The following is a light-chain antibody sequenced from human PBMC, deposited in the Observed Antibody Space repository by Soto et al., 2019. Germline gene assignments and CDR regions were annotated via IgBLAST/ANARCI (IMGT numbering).Light chain of an antibody. CDR2: GAS. CDR1: EDIRTS. Sequence: DIQMTQSPSSLSASVGARVSITCQASEDIRTSLSWFQHKPGRAPKLLIYGASYLETGVPSRFRGSGSGTDFSLTISCRQPEDIATYYCQHYNNLPPLTFGPGTIVDI. J-gene: IGKJ3*01. CDR3: QHYNNLPPLT. V-gene: IGKV1-33*01.